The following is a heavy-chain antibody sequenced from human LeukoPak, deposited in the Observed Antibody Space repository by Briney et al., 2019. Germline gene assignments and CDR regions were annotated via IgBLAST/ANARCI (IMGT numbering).Heavy chain of an antibody. CDR2: IYISGST. Sequence: PSETLSLTCTVSGGSISINYWSWIRQPPGKGLEWIGYIYISGSTNYNPSLKSRVTISVDTSKNQFSLKLSSVTAADTAVYYCARAFVPRYGSGSYYNPYYYYGMDVWGQGTTVTVSS. CDR1: GGSISINY. J-gene: IGHJ6*02. V-gene: IGHV4-4*08. D-gene: IGHD3-10*01. CDR3: ARAFVPRYGSGSYYNPYYYYGMDV.